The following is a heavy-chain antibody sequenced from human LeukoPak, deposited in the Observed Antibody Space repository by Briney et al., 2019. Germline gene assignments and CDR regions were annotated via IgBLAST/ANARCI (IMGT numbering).Heavy chain of an antibody. Sequence: SQTLSLTCAISGDSVSSKTAAWNWIRQSPSGGLEWLGRTFYRSNWYDDYAASVKSRITINPDTSNNHFSLHLKSVTPEDTAVYYCAREVAGTWAFDIWGQGTRVTVSS. CDR2: TFYRSNWYD. CDR1: GDSVSSKTAA. J-gene: IGHJ3*02. D-gene: IGHD6-19*01. CDR3: AREVAGTWAFDI. V-gene: IGHV6-1*01.